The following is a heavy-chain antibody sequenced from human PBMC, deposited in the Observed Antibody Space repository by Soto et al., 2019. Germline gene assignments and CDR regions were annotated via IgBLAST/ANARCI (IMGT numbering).Heavy chain of an antibody. J-gene: IGHJ4*02. CDR1: GDTFTYYD. CDR3: ARAPYYISVWYYLDF. D-gene: IGHD3-3*02. V-gene: IGHV1-46*01. CDR2: INPKGGDT. Sequence: ASVKVSCKASGDTFTYYDMHWVRQAPGQGLEWMGRINPKGGDTNYAQKFQGRVTMTWDTSLSTVYMEVSSLTSEDTAVYYCARAPYYISVWYYLDFWGQGTLVTVSS.